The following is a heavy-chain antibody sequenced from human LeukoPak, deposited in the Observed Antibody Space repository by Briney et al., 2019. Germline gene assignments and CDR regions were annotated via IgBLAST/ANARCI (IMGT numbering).Heavy chain of an antibody. Sequence: SETLSLTCTVSGGSISSYYWSWLRQPPGKGLEWIGYIYYSGSTNYNPSLKSRVTISVDTSKNQFSLKLSSVTAADTAVYYCARRCGGDCYSFDIWGQGTMVTVSS. J-gene: IGHJ3*02. CDR2: IYYSGST. D-gene: IGHD2-21*02. CDR3: ARRCGGDCYSFDI. V-gene: IGHV4-59*08. CDR1: GGSISSYY.